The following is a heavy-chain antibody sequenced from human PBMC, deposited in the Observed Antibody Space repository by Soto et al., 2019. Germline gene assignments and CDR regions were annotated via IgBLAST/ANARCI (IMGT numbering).Heavy chain of an antibody. D-gene: IGHD4-17*01. V-gene: IGHV4-31*11. CDR2: IYYSGST. CDR1: GGSISSGGYY. J-gene: IGHJ2*01. Sequence: SETLSLTCAVSGGSISSGGYYWSWIRQHPGKGLEWIGYIYYSGSTYYNPSLKSRVTISVDTSKNQFSLKLSSVTAADTAVYYCARAHYGGHLDWYFDLWGRGTLVTVSS. CDR3: ARAHYGGHLDWYFDL.